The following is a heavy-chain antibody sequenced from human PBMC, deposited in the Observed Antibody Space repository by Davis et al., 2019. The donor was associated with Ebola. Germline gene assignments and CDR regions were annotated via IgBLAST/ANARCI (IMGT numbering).Heavy chain of an antibody. CDR3: ARDGPDYYGLDV. CDR1: GCTFTNYF. Sequence: ASVKVSCKASGCTFTNYFLHWVRQAPGQGFEWMGIISPSVDITTYAQKFQGRVTMTKDTSTSTVYMELSSLISEDTAVYYCARDGPDYYGLDVWGQGTAVTVSS. V-gene: IGHV1-46*01. J-gene: IGHJ6*02. CDR2: ISPSVDIT.